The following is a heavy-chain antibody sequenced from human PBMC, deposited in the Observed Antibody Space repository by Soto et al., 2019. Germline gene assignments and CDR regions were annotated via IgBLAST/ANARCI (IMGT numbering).Heavy chain of an antibody. D-gene: IGHD6-19*01. V-gene: IGHV4-4*02. J-gene: IGHJ4*02. CDR2: MSHSGSA. Sequence: QLQLQESGPGLVKPSGTLSLTCAVSGDSVSSNGWWGWARQSPVKWLEWIGDMSHSGSANYSPSLKRRVTLSVDPSKHHFSRELQSVTAADTAVYFCGMSRGWYRIDSRGQGTGVTVCS. CDR3: GMSRGWYRIDS. CDR1: GDSVSSNGW.